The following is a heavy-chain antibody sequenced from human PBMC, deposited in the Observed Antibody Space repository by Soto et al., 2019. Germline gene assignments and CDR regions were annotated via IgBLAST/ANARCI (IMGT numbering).Heavy chain of an antibody. D-gene: IGHD4-17*01. CDR1: GVSISSVRSS. J-gene: IGHJ4*02. V-gene: IGHV4-39*01. CDR3: ARLITVTTPTEGYYFDY. Sequence: SETLSLTCGVSGVSISSVRSSWAWIRQPPGKGLEWIGTISSTGATWHRPSLQSRLSMSVDTSKNEVSVRLSSVTAADTAVYYCARLITVTTPTEGYYFDYWGQGTLVTVSS. CDR2: ISSTGAT.